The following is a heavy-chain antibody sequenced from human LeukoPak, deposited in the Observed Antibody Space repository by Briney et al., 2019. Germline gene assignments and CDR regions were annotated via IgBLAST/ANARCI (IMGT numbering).Heavy chain of an antibody. D-gene: IGHD2-2*01. CDR1: GFTVSSNN. Sequence: GGSLRLSCAASGFTVSSNNMSWVRQAPGKGLEWVSVIYSGGSTYYADSVKGRFTISRDNSKNTLCLQMNSLRAEDTAVYYCARGIVVSPAAPYSWFDPGGQGTLVTVSS. J-gene: IGHJ5*02. CDR3: ARGIVVSPAAPYSWFDP. CDR2: IYSGGST. V-gene: IGHV3-53*01.